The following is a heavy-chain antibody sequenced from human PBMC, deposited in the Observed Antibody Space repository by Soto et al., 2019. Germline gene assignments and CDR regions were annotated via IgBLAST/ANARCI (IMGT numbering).Heavy chain of an antibody. Sequence: PGGSLRLSCAASGFTFSSYAMSWVRQAPGKGLEWVSAISGSGGSTYYADSVKGRFTISRDNSKNTLYLQMNSLRAEDTAVYYCAKLRSDIVLMVYAHEYYFDYWGQGTLVTVS. D-gene: IGHD2-8*01. CDR1: GFTFSSYA. J-gene: IGHJ4*02. V-gene: IGHV3-23*01. CDR3: AKLRSDIVLMVYAHEYYFDY. CDR2: ISGSGGST.